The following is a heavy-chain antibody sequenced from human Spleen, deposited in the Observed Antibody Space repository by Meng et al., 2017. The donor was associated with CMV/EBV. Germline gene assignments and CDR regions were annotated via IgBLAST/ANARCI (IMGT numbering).Heavy chain of an antibody. J-gene: IGHJ6*02. CDR1: GYTLSELS. D-gene: IGHD2-2*02. CDR3: ARYCSSTSCYTGANYYYYGMDV. V-gene: IGHV1-8*01. CDR2: MNPNSGNT. Sequence: ASVKVSCKVSGYTLSELSMHWVRQATGQGLEWMGWMNPNSGNTGYAQKFQGRVTMTRNTSISTAYMELSSLRSEDTAVYYCARYCSSTSCYTGANYYYYGMDVWGQGTTVTVSS.